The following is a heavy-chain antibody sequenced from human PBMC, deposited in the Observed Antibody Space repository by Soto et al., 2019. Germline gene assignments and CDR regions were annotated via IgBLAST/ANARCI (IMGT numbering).Heavy chain of an antibody. J-gene: IGHJ6*02. D-gene: IGHD4-17*01. Sequence: SETLSLTCAVSGGSISSSNWWSWVRQPPGKGLEWIGEIYHSGSTNYNPSLKSRATISVDKSKNQFSLKLSSVTAADTAVYYCARDRAPTVTTDYYYGMDVWGQGTTVTVSS. CDR2: IYHSGST. CDR3: ARDRAPTVTTDYYYGMDV. CDR1: GGSISSSNW. V-gene: IGHV4-4*02.